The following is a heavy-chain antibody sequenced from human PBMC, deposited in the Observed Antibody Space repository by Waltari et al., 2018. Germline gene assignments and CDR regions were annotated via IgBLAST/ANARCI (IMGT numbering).Heavy chain of an antibody. Sequence: EVQLVESGGGLVQPGGSLRLSCAASGFTFSSYEMNWVRQAPGKGLEWVSYISSSGSTIYYADSVKGRFTISRDNAKNSLYLQMNSLRAEDTAVYYCAIHDSSGYRTPHWGQGTLVTVSS. CDR3: AIHDSSGYRTPH. D-gene: IGHD3-22*01. J-gene: IGHJ4*02. CDR1: GFTFSSYE. V-gene: IGHV3-48*03. CDR2: ISSSGSTI.